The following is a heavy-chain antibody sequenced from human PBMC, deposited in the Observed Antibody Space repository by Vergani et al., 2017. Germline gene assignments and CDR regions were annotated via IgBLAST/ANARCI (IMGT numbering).Heavy chain of an antibody. CDR2: INHSGST. CDR3: ARFEFSTGAFDI. V-gene: IGHV4-34*01. CDR1: GGTFSGYY. Sequence: QVQLQQWGAGLLKPSETLSLTCAVYGGTFSGYYWSWIRQPPGKGLEWIGEINHSGSTTYNPSLKSRVTISVDTSKNQFSLKLSSVTAADTAVYYCARFEFSTGAFDIWGQGTMVTVSS. J-gene: IGHJ3*02. D-gene: IGHD1-14*01.